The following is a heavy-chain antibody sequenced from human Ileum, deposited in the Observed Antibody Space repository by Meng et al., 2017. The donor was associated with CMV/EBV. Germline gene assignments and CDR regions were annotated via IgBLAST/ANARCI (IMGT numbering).Heavy chain of an antibody. CDR3: ARDPPGDGGVTSDY. CDR1: GFTFSSYN. J-gene: IGHJ4*02. CDR2: ISSSSSTI. D-gene: IGHD7-27*01. V-gene: IGHV3-48*04. Sequence: GESLKISCAASGFTFSSYNMNWVRQAPGKGLEWVSYISSSSSTIYYADSVKGRFTISRDNAKNSLYLQMNGLRADDTALYYCARDPPGDGGVTSDYWGQGILVTVSS.